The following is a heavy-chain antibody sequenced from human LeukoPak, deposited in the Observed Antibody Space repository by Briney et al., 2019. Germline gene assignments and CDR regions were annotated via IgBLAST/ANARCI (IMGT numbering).Heavy chain of an antibody. CDR2: INWNGGST. V-gene: IGHV3-20*04. CDR3: ARDKSSPTLPLDY. J-gene: IGHJ4*02. Sequence: GGSLRLSCAASGFTFDDYGMSWVRQAPGKGLEWVPGINWNGGSTGYADSVKGRFTISRDNAKNSLYLQMNSLRAEDTTLYYCARDKSSPTLPLDYWGQGTLVTVSS. CDR1: GFTFDDYG.